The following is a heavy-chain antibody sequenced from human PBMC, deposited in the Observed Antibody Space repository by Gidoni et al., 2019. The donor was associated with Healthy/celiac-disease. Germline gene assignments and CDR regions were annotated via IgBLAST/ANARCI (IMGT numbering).Heavy chain of an antibody. Sequence: EVQLVESGGGLVKPGGSLSLPCAASGFTFSNAWMNWVRQAPGKGLEWVGRIESKTHGGTTDYAAPVKGRFTISRDDSKNTLYLQMNSLKTEDTAVYYCTTEWYYHDSSGGLLDWGQGTLVTVSS. CDR1: GFTFSNAW. CDR2: IESKTHGGTT. D-gene: IGHD3-22*01. J-gene: IGHJ4*02. V-gene: IGHV3-15*04. CDR3: TTEWYYHDSSGGLLD.